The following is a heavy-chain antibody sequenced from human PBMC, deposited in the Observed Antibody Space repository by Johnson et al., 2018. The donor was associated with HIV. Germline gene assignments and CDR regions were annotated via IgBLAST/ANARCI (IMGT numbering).Heavy chain of an antibody. CDR1: GFTFSSYG. CDR2: ISYDGSNK. CDR3: ARDATPSRPGDAFDI. J-gene: IGHJ3*02. Sequence: VQLVESGGGLIQPGGSLRLSCAASGFTFSSYGMHWVRQAPGKGLEWVAVISYDGSNKDYADSVKGRFTISRDNSKNTLYLQMNSLRAEDTAVYYCARDATPSRPGDAFDIWGQGTMVTVSS. V-gene: IGHV3-30*03.